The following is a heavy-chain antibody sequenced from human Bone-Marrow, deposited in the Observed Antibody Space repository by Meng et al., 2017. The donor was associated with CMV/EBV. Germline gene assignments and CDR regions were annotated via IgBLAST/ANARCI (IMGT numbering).Heavy chain of an antibody. D-gene: IGHD2-2*02. V-gene: IGHV1-69*02. Sequence: SVKVSCKASGGTFSSYTISWVRQAPGQGLEWMGRIIPILGIANYAQKFQGRVTIIADKSTSTAYMELSSLRSEDTAVYYCARTIPHYYYGMDVWGQGTTVTVSS. CDR1: GGTFSSYT. CDR2: IIPILGIA. J-gene: IGHJ6*02. CDR3: ARTIPHYYYGMDV.